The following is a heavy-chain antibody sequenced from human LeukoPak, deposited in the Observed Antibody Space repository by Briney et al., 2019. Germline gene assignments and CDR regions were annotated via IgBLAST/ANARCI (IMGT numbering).Heavy chain of an antibody. CDR2: IYYSGGT. D-gene: IGHD6-6*01. V-gene: IGHV4-59*01. J-gene: IGHJ4*02. CDR1: GGSIRSYY. CDR3: ARLSTMSTAANIFDY. Sequence: SETLSLTCTVSGGSIRSYYWSWIRQPPGRGLEWIGYIYYSGGTNYNPSLKSRVTISVDTSKNQFSLKLSSVTAADTAVYYCARLSTMSTAANIFDYWGQGTLVTVSS.